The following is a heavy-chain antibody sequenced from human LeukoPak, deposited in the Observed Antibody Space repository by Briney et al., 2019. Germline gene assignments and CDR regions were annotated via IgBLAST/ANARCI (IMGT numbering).Heavy chain of an antibody. J-gene: IGHJ2*01. CDR3: ARVYYSNSYDYWYFDL. D-gene: IGHD6-13*01. CDR2: AADSGST. V-gene: IGHV4-59*01. CDR1: GDSMSDYF. Sequence: SETLSLTCTVYGDSMSDYFWTWIRQPPGKGLEWIGYAADSGSTNYNPSLKSRVTISVDTSKNQFSLKLTSVTAADTAVYYCARVYYSNSYDYWYFDLWGRGTLVTVSS.